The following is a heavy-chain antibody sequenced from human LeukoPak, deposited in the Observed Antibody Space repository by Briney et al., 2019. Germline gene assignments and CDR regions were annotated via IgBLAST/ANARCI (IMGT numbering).Heavy chain of an antibody. V-gene: IGHV3-15*01. CDR1: GFTFTNAW. D-gene: IGHD4-17*01. CDR3: ATDAYDYGDSSFGY. Sequence: GGSLRLSCAASGFTFTNAWMSWVRQAPGKGLEWVGRIKRQTDGETADYAAPVEGRFTISRDDSRNTLYLQMNSVKTEDTAVYYCATDAYDYGDSSFGYWGQGTLVTVSS. J-gene: IGHJ4*02. CDR2: IKRQTDGETA.